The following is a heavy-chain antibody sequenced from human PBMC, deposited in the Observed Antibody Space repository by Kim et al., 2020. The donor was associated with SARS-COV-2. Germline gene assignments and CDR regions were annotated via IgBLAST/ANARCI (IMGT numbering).Heavy chain of an antibody. CDR3: ARVRVQSIAARSPTYYFDY. Sequence: RVTIAVDTSKNQFSLKLSSVTAADTAVYYCARVRVQSIAARSPTYYFDYWGQGTLVTVSS. V-gene: IGHV4-31*02. D-gene: IGHD6-6*01. J-gene: IGHJ4*02.